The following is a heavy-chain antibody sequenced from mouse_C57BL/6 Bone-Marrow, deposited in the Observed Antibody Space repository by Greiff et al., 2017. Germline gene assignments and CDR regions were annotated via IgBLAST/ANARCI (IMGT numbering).Heavy chain of an antibody. J-gene: IGHJ4*01. V-gene: IGHV1-81*01. Sequence: VQGVESGAELARPGASVKLSCKASGYTFTSYGISWVKQRTGQGLEWIGEIYPRSGNTYYNEKFKGKATLTADKSSSTAYMELRSLTSEDSAVYFCAKDYGYAMDYWGQGTSVTVSS. CDR3: AKDYGYAMDY. D-gene: IGHD2-4*01. CDR2: IYPRSGNT. CDR1: GYTFTSYG.